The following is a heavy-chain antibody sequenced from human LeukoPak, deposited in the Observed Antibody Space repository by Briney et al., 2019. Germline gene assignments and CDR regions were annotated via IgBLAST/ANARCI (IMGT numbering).Heavy chain of an antibody. CDR2: IYTSGST. CDR3: ARGVWYDSSGYAFDI. D-gene: IGHD3-22*01. V-gene: IGHV4-61*10. Sequence: SETLSLTCTVSGDSVNSGAYYWSWIRQPAGKGLEWIGRIYTSGSTNYNPSLKSRVTISVDTSKNQFSLKLSSVTAADTAVYYCARGVWYDSSGYAFDIWGQGTMVTVSS. CDR1: GDSVNSGAYY. J-gene: IGHJ3*02.